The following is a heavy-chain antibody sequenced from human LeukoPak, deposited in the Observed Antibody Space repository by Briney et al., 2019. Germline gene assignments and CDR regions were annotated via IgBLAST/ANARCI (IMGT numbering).Heavy chain of an antibody. CDR3: ARGERPAATIAPHP. J-gene: IGHJ4*02. V-gene: IGHV1-2*02. CDR1: GYTLTSHY. D-gene: IGHD6-6*01. Sequence: ASVNVSSTATGYTLTSHYLHWARQAPGQGLEWMGWINPNSGVTSYAQRCHGRVTVTRRTSSDTAYMELSVLESDATAVFCCARGERPAATIAPHPWGQGTLVTVSS. CDR2: INPNSGVT.